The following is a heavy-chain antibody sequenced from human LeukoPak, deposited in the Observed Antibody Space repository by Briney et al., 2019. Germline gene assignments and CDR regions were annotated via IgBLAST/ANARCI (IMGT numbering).Heavy chain of an antibody. CDR3: ARDLRGYSGYDYPGYYFDY. CDR2: IGSRSSYI. J-gene: IGHJ4*02. Sequence: GGSLRLSCAPSRFTFSSYSMNWVRQPPGKGLGGVSSIGSRSSYIYYADSVKGRFTISRDNAKNSLYLQMNSLRAEDTAVYYCARDLRGYSGYDYPGYYFDYWGQGTLVTVSS. V-gene: IGHV3-21*01. D-gene: IGHD5-12*01. CDR1: RFTFSSYS.